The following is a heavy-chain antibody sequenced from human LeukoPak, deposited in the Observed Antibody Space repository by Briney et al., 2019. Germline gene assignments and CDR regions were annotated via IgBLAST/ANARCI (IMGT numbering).Heavy chain of an antibody. CDR3: ARVGYYDSSGYYSTHTDYFDY. V-gene: IGHV1-46*01. CDR1: GYTFTSYY. Sequence: ASVKVSCKASGYTFTSYYMHWVRQAPEQGLEWMGIINPSGGSTSYAQKFQGRVTMTRDMSTSTVYMELSSLRSEDTAVYYCARVGYYDSSGYYSTHTDYFDYWGQGTLVTVSS. CDR2: INPSGGST. D-gene: IGHD3-22*01. J-gene: IGHJ4*02.